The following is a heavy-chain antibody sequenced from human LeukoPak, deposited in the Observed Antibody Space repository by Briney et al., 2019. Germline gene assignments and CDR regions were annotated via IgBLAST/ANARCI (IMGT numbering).Heavy chain of an antibody. Sequence: GGSLRLSCAASGFTFSRTAMSWVRQAPGKGLEGVSPINAVAFTTTYSDSVKGRFTISRDNAKNSLYLQTDSLTAEDTALYYCARDPYYYNSGSFAAFDIWGQGTMVTVSS. CDR1: GFTFSRTA. D-gene: IGHD3-10*01. CDR3: ARDPYYYNSGSFAAFDI. CDR2: INAVAFTT. J-gene: IGHJ3*02. V-gene: IGHV3-23*01.